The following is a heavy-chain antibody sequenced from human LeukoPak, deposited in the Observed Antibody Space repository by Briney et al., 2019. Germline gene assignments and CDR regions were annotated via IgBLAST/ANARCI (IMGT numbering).Heavy chain of an antibody. CDR2: ISSNGGST. D-gene: IGHD5-12*01. J-gene: IGHJ4*02. CDR1: GFTFSSYA. CDR3: VKGGSGYSGYDPVYFDY. Sequence: PGGSLRLSCSASGFTFSSYAMHWVRQAPGKGLEYVSAISSNGGSTYYADSVKGRFTISRDNSKNTLYLQMSSLRAEDTAVYYCVKGGSGYSGYDPVYFDYWGQGTLVTVSS. V-gene: IGHV3-64D*06.